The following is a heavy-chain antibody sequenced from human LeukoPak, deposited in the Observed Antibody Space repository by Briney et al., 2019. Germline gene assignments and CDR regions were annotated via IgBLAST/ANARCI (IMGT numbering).Heavy chain of an antibody. Sequence: PSETLSLTCTVSGGSISSSSYYWGWIRQPPGKGLEWIGEINHSGVADYNPSLKSRVTISLDTSKNQFSLRLRSVTAADTAMYYCARILRYYGSGSYGYWGQGTLVTVSS. CDR1: GGSISSSSYY. V-gene: IGHV4-39*07. CDR3: ARILRYYGSGSYGY. J-gene: IGHJ4*02. CDR2: INHSGVA. D-gene: IGHD3-10*01.